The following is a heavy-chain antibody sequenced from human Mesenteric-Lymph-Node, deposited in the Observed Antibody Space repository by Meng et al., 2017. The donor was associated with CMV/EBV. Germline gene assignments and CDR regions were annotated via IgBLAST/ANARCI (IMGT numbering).Heavy chain of an antibody. CDR1: GGPMHSYY. D-gene: IGHD3-10*01. CDR2: IFYSGGT. J-gene: IGHJ6*02. Sequence: GPLRLSCTVPGGPMHSYYWSWIRQPPGKGLEWIGYIFYSGGTNYNPSLKSRVTISVHTSKNQFSLGLSSVTAADTAVYYCARAGLVREVTHYYYYYGMDVWGQGTTVTVSS. V-gene: IGHV4-59*01. CDR3: ARAGLVREVTHYYYYYGMDV.